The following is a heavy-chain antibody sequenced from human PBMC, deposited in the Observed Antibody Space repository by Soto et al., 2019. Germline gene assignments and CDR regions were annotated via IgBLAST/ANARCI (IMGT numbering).Heavy chain of an antibody. CDR3: ARGELYFDI. Sequence: SETLSLTCTVSGGSISSGDYHWTWIRQPPGKGLEWIGNVYYSGSTFYNPSLETRLDISLDRSKNQFSVKLMSVTAADTAVYYCARGELYFDIWGQGSLVTVS. V-gene: IGHV4-30-4*01. J-gene: IGHJ4*02. CDR2: VYYSGST. D-gene: IGHD1-7*01. CDR1: GGSISSGDYH.